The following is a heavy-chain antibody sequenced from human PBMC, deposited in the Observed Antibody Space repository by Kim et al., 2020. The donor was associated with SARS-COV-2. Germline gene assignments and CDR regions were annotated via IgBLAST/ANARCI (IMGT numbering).Heavy chain of an antibody. D-gene: IGHD6-13*01. CDR3: AFTPGSSWYSNYYGMDV. V-gene: IGHV3-21*01. Sequence: VKGRFTISRDNAKNSLYLQMNSLRAEDTAVYYCAFTPGSSWYSNYYGMDVWGQGTTVTVSS. J-gene: IGHJ6*02.